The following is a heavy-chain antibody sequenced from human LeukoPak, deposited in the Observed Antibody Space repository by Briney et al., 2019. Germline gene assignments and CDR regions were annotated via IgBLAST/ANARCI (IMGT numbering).Heavy chain of an antibody. J-gene: IGHJ4*02. D-gene: IGHD6-13*01. Sequence: ASVKVSCKASGYIFTDYYMHWVRQAPGQELGWMGRINPNSGGTNYAQKFQGRVTMTRDTSISTAYTELSRLRSDDTAVYYCAREYSSSWYYFDYWGQGTLVTVSS. CDR1: GYIFTDYY. CDR3: AREYSSSWYYFDY. CDR2: INPNSGGT. V-gene: IGHV1/OR15-1*02.